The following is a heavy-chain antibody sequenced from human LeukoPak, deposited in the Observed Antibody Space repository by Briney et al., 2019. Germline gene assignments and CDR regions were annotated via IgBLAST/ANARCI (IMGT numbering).Heavy chain of an antibody. CDR2: INSDGSST. CDR1: GFTFSSYW. CDR3: ARDPHWDSFDY. V-gene: IGHV3-74*01. Sequence: GGSLRLSCAVSGFTFSSYWMHWVRQAPGKGLVWVSRINSDGSSTSYADSVKGRFTISRDNAKNTLYLQMNSLRAEDTAVYYCARDPHWDSFDYWGQGTLVTVSS. J-gene: IGHJ4*02. D-gene: IGHD7-27*01.